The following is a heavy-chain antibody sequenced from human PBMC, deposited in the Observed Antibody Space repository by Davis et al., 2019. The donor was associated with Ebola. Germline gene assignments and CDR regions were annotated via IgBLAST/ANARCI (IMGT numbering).Heavy chain of an antibody. J-gene: IGHJ6*02. CDR2: INSDGSST. Sequence: GESLKISCAASGFTFSSYWMHWVRQAPGKGLVWVSRINSDGSSTSYADSVKGRFTISRDNAKNTLYLQMNSLRAEDTAVYYCARGKIAVADLWYNYYYGMDVWGQGTTVTVSS. V-gene: IGHV3-74*01. CDR1: GFTFSSYW. D-gene: IGHD6-19*01. CDR3: ARGKIAVADLWYNYYYGMDV.